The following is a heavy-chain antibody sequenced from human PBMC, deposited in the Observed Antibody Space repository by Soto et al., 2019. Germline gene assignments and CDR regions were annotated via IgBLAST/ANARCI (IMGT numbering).Heavy chain of an antibody. CDR2: IKSKTDGGTT. Sequence: GGSLRLSCAASGFTFSNAWISWVRQAPGKGLEWVGRIKSKTDGGTTDYAAPVKGRFTISRDDSKNTLYLQMNSLKTEDTAVYYCTTVTNYDILTGPDYWGQGTLVTVSS. J-gene: IGHJ4*02. V-gene: IGHV3-15*01. CDR3: TTVTNYDILTGPDY. D-gene: IGHD3-9*01. CDR1: GFTFSNAW.